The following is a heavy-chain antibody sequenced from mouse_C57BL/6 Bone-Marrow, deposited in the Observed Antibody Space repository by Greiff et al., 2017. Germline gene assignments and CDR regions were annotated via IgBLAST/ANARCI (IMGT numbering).Heavy chain of an antibody. J-gene: IGHJ3*01. CDR3: AREPGRGFAY. CDR1: GYTFTSYW. CDR2: IYPGSGSP. V-gene: IGHV1-55*01. D-gene: IGHD4-1*01. Sequence: QVQLKQPGAELVKPGASVKMSCKASGYTFTSYWITWVKQRPGQGLAWIGDIYPGSGSPNYNEKFKSKATLTVDTSSSTAYMQLSSLTSEDSAVYYCAREPGRGFAYWGQGTLVTVSA.